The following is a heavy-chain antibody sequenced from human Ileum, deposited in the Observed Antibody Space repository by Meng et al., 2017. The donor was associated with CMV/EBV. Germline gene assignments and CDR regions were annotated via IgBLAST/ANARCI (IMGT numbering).Heavy chain of an antibody. D-gene: IGHD4-23*01. J-gene: IGHJ4*02. CDR1: GFVVSNKY. CDR3: ARHNDYGGNSALDY. Sequence: EVQVVESGXXXXXPXGAXRSSCAASGFVVSNKYMSWVRQAPGKGLEWVSLIYNDGSTYYADSVKGRFTMSRDSSKNTLYLQMNSLRAEDTAIYYCARHNDYGGNSALDYRGQGTLVTVST. V-gene: IGHV3-53*01. CDR2: IYNDGST.